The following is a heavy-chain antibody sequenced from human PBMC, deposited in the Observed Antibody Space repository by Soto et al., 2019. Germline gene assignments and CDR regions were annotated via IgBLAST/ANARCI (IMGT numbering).Heavy chain of an antibody. J-gene: IGHJ5*02. CDR1: GGSFSGYY. CDR2: INHSGST. Sequence: ETLSLTCAVYGGSFSGYYWSWIRQPPGKGLEWIGEINHSGSTNYNPSLKSRVTISVDMSKNQFSLKLSSVTAADTAVYYCARASSSRPRRKNWFDPWGQGTLVTVSS. V-gene: IGHV4-34*01. CDR3: ARASSSRPRRKNWFDP.